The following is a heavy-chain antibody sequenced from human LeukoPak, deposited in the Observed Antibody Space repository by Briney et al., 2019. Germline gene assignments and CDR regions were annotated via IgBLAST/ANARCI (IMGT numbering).Heavy chain of an antibody. CDR1: GGTFSSYG. CDR2: ISAYNGNT. CDR3: ARAVAGFPFDY. V-gene: IGHV1-18*01. D-gene: IGHD6-19*01. Sequence: ASVKVSCKASGGTFSSYGISWVRQAPGQGLEWMGWISAYNGNTNYAQKLQGRVTMTTDTSTSTAYMELRSLRSDDTAVYYCARAVAGFPFDYWGQGTLVTVSS. J-gene: IGHJ4*02.